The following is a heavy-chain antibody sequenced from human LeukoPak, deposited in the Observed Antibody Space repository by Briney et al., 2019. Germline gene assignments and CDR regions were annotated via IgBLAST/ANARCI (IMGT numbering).Heavy chain of an antibody. CDR3: ARWATIFGVVIPAFDS. CDR1: GFTFSSYE. Sequence: GGSLRLSCAASGFTFSSYEMNWVRLAPGKGLEWVSSISSSSSYIYYADSVKGRFTISRDNAKNSVHLQMNSLRAEDTAVYYCARWATIFGVVIPAFDSWGQGTLVTVSS. V-gene: IGHV3-21*01. D-gene: IGHD3-3*01. J-gene: IGHJ4*02. CDR2: ISSSSSYI.